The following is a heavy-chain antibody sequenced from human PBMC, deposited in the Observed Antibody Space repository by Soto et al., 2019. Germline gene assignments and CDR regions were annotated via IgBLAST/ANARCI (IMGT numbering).Heavy chain of an antibody. J-gene: IGHJ6*02. Sequence: TGGSLRLSCAASGFTFSSYAMSWVRQAPGKGLEWVSAISGSGGSTYYADSVKGRFTISRDNSKNTLYLQMNSLRAEDTAVYYCAKEVNSSGWYLYYYYGMDVWGQGTTVTVSS. CDR3: AKEVNSSGWYLYYYYGMDV. CDR2: ISGSGGST. D-gene: IGHD6-19*01. V-gene: IGHV3-23*01. CDR1: GFTFSSYA.